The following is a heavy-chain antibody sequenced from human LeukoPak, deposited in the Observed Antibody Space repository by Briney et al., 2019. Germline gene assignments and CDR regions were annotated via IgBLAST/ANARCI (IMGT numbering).Heavy chain of an antibody. CDR2: IYYSGST. CDR3: ARGGYYYDSSGYYYPFDY. Sequence: PSETLSLTYTVSGGPITSGDYYWSWIRQPPGKGLEWIGYIYYSGSTYYNPSLKSRVTMSVDTSKNQFPLRLSSVTAADTAVYYCARGGYYYDSSGYYYPFDYWGQGTLVTVSS. V-gene: IGHV4-30-4*08. CDR1: GGPITSGDYY. D-gene: IGHD3-22*01. J-gene: IGHJ4*02.